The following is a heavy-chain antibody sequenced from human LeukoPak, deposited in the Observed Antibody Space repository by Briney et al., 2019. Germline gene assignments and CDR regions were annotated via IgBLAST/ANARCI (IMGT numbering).Heavy chain of an antibody. J-gene: IGHJ4*02. Sequence: SQTLSLTCTVSGGSISSGSYYWSWIRQPAGKGLEWIGRIYTSGSTNYNPSLKSRVTTSVDTSKNQFSMKLSSVTAADTAVYYCARSGDYYDSSGYYPLGYWGQGTLVTVSS. D-gene: IGHD3-22*01. V-gene: IGHV4-61*02. CDR3: ARSGDYYDSSGYYPLGY. CDR2: IYTSGST. CDR1: GGSISSGSYY.